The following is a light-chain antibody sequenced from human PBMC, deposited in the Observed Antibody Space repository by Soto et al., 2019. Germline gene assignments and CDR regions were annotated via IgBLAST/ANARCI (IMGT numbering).Light chain of an antibody. CDR1: QDIAIY. J-gene: IGKJ1*01. CDR2: AAS. CDR3: QQYNNWPRGT. V-gene: IGKV1-9*01. Sequence: DIQMTHSPCTPPASVGDRVTITCRASQDIAIYLAWYQQKPGEAPKLLIYAASTLYGGVPSRFSGSGSGTEFTLTIRSLQSEDFAVYYCQQYNNWPRGTCGQGTKGDIK.